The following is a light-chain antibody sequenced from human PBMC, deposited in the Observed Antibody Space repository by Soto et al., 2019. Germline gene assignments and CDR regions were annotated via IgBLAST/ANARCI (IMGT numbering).Light chain of an antibody. V-gene: IGKV3-15*01. CDR3: QRYNNWPLT. J-gene: IGKJ4*01. CDR1: QGVSRK. CDR2: GAS. Sequence: DIVMTQSPATLSVAPGERVTFSCRASQGVSRKLAWYQHKPGQAPRLLISGASTGATGIPARFSGSRSGTEFTLTINSLQSEDFAVYYCQRYNNWPLTFGGGTKV.